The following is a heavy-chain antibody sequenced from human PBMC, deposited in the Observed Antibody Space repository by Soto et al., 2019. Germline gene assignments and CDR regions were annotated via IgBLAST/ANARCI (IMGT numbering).Heavy chain of an antibody. CDR3: ARQVSGTGY. CDR2: ISSDGSQT. J-gene: IGHJ4*02. Sequence: QVQLVESGGGVVQPGRSLRLSCAAAGFMFNTYGMNWVRQAPGKGPEWVATISSDGSQTHYADSVKGLFTISRDNSRSTLYLQMTRLFLEDTAVYYCARQVSGTGYWGQGTLVTVSS. CDR1: GFMFNTYG. V-gene: IGHV3-30*03. D-gene: IGHD1-26*01.